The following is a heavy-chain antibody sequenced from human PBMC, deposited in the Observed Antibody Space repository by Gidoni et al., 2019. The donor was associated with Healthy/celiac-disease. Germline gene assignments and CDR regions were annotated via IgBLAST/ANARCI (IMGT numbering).Heavy chain of an antibody. Sequence: QVQLVQSGAEVKKPGSSVKVSCKATGYTFTSYYMHWVRQAPGQGLEWRGILYPSGGSTSYAQKFQGRVTMTRYTSTSTGYMELSSLRSEDTAVYYCARGMTTVTPYNWFDPWGQGTLVTVSS. J-gene: IGHJ5*02. CDR2: LYPSGGST. CDR3: ARGMTTVTPYNWFDP. CDR1: GYTFTSYY. D-gene: IGHD4-17*01. V-gene: IGHV1-46*01.